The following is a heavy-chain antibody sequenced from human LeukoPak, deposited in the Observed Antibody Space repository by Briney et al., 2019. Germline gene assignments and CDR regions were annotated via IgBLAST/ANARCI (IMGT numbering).Heavy chain of an antibody. V-gene: IGHV3-15*01. CDR2: IKSKTDGGTT. CDR1: GFTSSNAW. CDR3: TTDMIVVVMVRVTFDY. D-gene: IGHD3-22*01. J-gene: IGHJ4*02. Sequence: PGGSLRLSCAASGFTSSNAWISWVRQAPGEGLEWVGRIKSKTDGGTTDYAAPVKGRFTISRDDSKNTLYLQMNSLKTEDTAVYYCTTDMIVVVMVRVTFDYWGQGTLVTVSS.